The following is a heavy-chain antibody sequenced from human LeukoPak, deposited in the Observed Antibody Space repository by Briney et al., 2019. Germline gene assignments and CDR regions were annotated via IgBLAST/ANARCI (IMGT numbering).Heavy chain of an antibody. CDR3: ARQTGSGLFILP. CDR2: INHSGST. CDR1: GGSFSGYY. V-gene: IGHV4-34*01. D-gene: IGHD3/OR15-3a*01. Sequence: SETLSLTCAVYGGSFSGYYWTWIRQPPGKGLEWIGQINHSGSTNYNPSLKSQVSISIDTSKNQFSLRLTSVTAADTAVYYCARQTGSGLFILPGGQGTLVTVSS. J-gene: IGHJ4*02.